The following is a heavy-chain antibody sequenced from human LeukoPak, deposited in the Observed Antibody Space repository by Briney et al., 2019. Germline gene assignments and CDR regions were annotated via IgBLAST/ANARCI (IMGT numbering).Heavy chain of an antibody. J-gene: IGHJ4*02. Sequence: SCKASGGTFSSYGMHWVRQAPGKGLEWVAVIWYDGSNKYYADSVKGRFTISRDNSKNTLYLQMNSLRAEDTAVYYCARDVGRYYDSSGLGYWGQGTLVTVSS. V-gene: IGHV3-33*01. CDR1: GGTFSSYG. CDR2: IWYDGSNK. CDR3: ARDVGRYYDSSGLGY. D-gene: IGHD3-22*01.